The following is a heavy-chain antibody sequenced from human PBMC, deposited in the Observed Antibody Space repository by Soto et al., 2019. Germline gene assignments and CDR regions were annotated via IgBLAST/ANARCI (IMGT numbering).Heavy chain of an antibody. CDR1: GGSISSGGYS. Sequence: SETLSLTCAVSGGSISSGGYSWSWIRQPPGKGLEWIGYIYHSGSTYYNPSLKSQVTISVDRSKNQFSLKLSSVTAADTAVYYCARGGLEFLFDYWGQGTLVTVSS. CDR3: ARGGLEFLFDY. CDR2: IYHSGST. J-gene: IGHJ4*02. V-gene: IGHV4-30-2*01.